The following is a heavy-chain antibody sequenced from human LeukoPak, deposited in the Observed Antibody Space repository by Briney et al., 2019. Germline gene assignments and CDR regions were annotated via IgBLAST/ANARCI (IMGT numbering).Heavy chain of an antibody. J-gene: IGHJ4*02. CDR1: GFSFSGYT. CDR2: IDGGGGTT. D-gene: IGHD1-26*01. CDR3: AKDRYSGTPYYFDY. Sequence: GGSLRLSCAGSGFSFSGYTMSWVRQAPGKGLEWVSGIDGGGGTTYYADSVKGRFTISRDNSKNTLFLQMNSLRVEDTAVYYCAKDRYSGTPYYFDYWGQGTLVTVSS. V-gene: IGHV3-23*01.